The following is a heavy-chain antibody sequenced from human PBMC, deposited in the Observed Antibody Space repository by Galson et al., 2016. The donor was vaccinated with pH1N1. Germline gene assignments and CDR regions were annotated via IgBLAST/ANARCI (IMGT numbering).Heavy chain of an antibody. D-gene: IGHD4-17*01. Sequence: QSGAEVKKPGESLKISCKASGYIFTSQWIAWVRQVPGKGLEWVGVVNPGGSTIRYSPSFQGQVTISSDKSISTAYLQWISLRASDPAMYYCARQYDFGDYRGNACGIWGQGTVVIVSS. J-gene: IGHJ3*02. V-gene: IGHV5-51*03. CDR3: ARQYDFGDYRGNACGI. CDR2: VNPGGSTI. CDR1: GYIFTSQW.